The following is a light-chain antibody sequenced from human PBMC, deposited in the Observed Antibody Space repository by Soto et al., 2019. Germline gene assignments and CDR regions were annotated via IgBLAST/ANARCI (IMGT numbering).Light chain of an antibody. CDR3: QQYGRSPAT. V-gene: IGKV3-20*01. CDR2: GAS. J-gene: IGKJ1*01. CDR1: QSVSSNY. Sequence: PGERATLSCRASQSVSSNYLAWYQQKPGQAPRLLIFGASSRASGIPDRFSGSGSGTDFTLTIGRLEPEDFAVYYCQQYGRSPATFGQGTKVEIK.